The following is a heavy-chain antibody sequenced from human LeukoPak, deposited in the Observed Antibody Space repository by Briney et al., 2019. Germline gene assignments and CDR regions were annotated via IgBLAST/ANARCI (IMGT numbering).Heavy chain of an antibody. CDR3: ARATRAAAGSLGY. CDR2: INPNSGGT. Sequence: GASVKVSCKASVYTFTGYYMHWVRQAPGQGLEWMGRINPNSGGTNYAQKFQGRVTMTRDTSISTAYMELSRLRSDDTAVYYCARATRAAAGSLGYWGQGTLVTVSS. J-gene: IGHJ4*02. V-gene: IGHV1-2*06. CDR1: VYTFTGYY. D-gene: IGHD6-13*01.